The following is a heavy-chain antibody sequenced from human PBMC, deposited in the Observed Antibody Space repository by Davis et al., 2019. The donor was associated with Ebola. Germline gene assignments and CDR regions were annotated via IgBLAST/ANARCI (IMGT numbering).Heavy chain of an antibody. CDR1: GYTFTGYY. CDR2: INPNSGGT. J-gene: IGHJ5*02. V-gene: IGHV1-2*06. D-gene: IGHD3-10*01. Sequence: AASVKVSCKASGYTFTGYYMHWVRQAPGQGLDWMGRINPNSGGTNYAQKFQGRVTMTRDTSISTAYMGLSRLRSDDTAVYYCARNAKNLVWFGESSPSLDPWGQGTLVTVSS. CDR3: ARNAKNLVWFGESSPSLDP.